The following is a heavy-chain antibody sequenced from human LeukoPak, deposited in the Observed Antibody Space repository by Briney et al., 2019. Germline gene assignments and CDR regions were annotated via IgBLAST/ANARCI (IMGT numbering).Heavy chain of an antibody. D-gene: IGHD3-22*01. V-gene: IGHV3-30*02. Sequence: GGSLRLSCAASGFTFSSYGMHWVRQAPDKGLEWVAFIRYDGSNKYYADSVKGRFTISRDNSKNTLYLQMNSLRAEDTAVYYCAKGGYYDSSGYFPVRFGYWGQGTLVTVSS. J-gene: IGHJ4*02. CDR2: IRYDGSNK. CDR3: AKGGYYDSSGYFPVRFGY. CDR1: GFTFSSYG.